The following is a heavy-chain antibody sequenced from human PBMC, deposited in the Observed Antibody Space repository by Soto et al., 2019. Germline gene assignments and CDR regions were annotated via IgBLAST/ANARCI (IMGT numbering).Heavy chain of an antibody. Sequence: QVQLVQSGAEVKKSGASVKVSCKASGYTFISYSMYWVRQAPGQGLEWMGIINPRDGTTIYAQNFQGRVTMTRDTSTSTVYMELSSLRSEDTVVYYCARGGGTLDYWGQGTLVTVSS. CDR2: INPRDGTT. CDR1: GYTFISYS. V-gene: IGHV1-46*01. J-gene: IGHJ4*02. CDR3: ARGGGTLDY.